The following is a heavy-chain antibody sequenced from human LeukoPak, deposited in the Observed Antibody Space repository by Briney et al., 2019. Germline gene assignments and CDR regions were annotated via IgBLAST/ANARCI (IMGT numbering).Heavy chain of an antibody. Sequence: SETLSLTCTVSGGSISSSSYYWGWIRQPPGKGLEWIGSIYYSGSTYYNPSLKSRVTISVDTSKNQFSLKLSSVTAADTAVYYCATALYCSSTSCFDYWGQGTLVTVSS. CDR1: GGSISSSSYY. J-gene: IGHJ4*02. CDR3: ATALYCSSTSCFDY. V-gene: IGHV4-39*01. CDR2: IYYSGST. D-gene: IGHD2-2*01.